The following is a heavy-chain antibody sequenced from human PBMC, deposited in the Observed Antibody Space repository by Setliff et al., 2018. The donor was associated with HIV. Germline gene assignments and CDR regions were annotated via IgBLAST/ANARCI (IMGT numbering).Heavy chain of an antibody. CDR3: ARDPLPYYYGSGTDSFDI. D-gene: IGHD3-10*01. CDR2: INGGNGDT. Sequence: ASVKVSCKASGYTFTSYAINWVRQAPGQSLEWMAWINGGNGDTKYSQKFQGRVTVTGDTSAITAYMELSDLRSEDTAVYYCARDPLPYYYGSGTDSFDIWGQGTMVTVSS. CDR1: GYTFTSYA. J-gene: IGHJ3*02. V-gene: IGHV1-3*01.